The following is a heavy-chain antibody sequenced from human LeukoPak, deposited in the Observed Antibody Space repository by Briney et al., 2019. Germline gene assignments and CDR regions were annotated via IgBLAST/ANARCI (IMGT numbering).Heavy chain of an antibody. CDR3: ARDAGWGYYDL. CDR2: IDKHGNGK. D-gene: IGHD1-26*01. V-gene: IGHV3-7*01. J-gene: IGHJ4*02. CDR1: GFTFRISW. Sequence: PGGSLRLSCVASGFTFRISWVTWVRQAPGKGLEWVANIDKHGNGKYYVDSVKGRFAISRDYATNSVFLQMNSLRAEDTSVYYCARDAGWGYYDLWGQGTPVTVSS.